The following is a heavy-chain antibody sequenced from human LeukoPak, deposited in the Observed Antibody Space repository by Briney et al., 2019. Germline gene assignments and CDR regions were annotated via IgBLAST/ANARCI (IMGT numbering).Heavy chain of an antibody. Sequence: SETLSLTCTVSGGSISSSSYYWSWIRQPPGKGLEWIGYIYNSGSTNYNPSLRSRVTISVDTSNNQFSLKLSSVTAADTAVYYCARRAAVAGTWVFDYWGQGTLVTVSS. CDR1: GGSISSSSYY. CDR2: IYNSGST. CDR3: ARRAAVAGTWVFDY. V-gene: IGHV4-61*05. D-gene: IGHD6-13*01. J-gene: IGHJ4*02.